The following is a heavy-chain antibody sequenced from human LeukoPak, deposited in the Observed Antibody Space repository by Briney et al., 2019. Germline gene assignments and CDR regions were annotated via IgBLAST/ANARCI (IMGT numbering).Heavy chain of an antibody. V-gene: IGHV1-46*01. D-gene: IGHD3-10*01. J-gene: IGHJ5*02. CDR2: ISPSGGST. Sequence: GASVKVSCKAFGYTFTSNYMHWVRQAPGQGPEWMGVISPSGGSTTYAQKFQGRVTMTRDMSTSTVYMELSSLRSEDTAVYYCARDGGSGSYELIDPWGQGTLVTVSS. CDR1: GYTFTSNY. CDR3: ARDGGSGSYELIDP.